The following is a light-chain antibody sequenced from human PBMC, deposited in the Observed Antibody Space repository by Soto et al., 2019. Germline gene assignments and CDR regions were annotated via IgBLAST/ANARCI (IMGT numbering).Light chain of an antibody. CDR1: QSVASNY. CDR2: GAS. J-gene: IGKJ5*01. Sequence: DIVLTQSPGTLSLSPGERVTLSCRASQSVASNYLAWYQQKPGQAPRPLIYGASRRATGIPDRFSGSGSGTDFTLTISRLEPEDFAVYYCQQYGSSPSTFGQGTRLEIK. V-gene: IGKV3-20*01. CDR3: QQYGSSPST.